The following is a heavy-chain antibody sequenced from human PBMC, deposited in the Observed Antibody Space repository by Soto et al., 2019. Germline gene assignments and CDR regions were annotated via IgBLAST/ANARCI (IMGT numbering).Heavy chain of an antibody. J-gene: IGHJ4*02. V-gene: IGHV4-34*12. CDR3: ARDTSSGGFSNGFSDY. Sequence: PSETLSLTCAVYGGSFSGSYWSWIRQPPGKGLEWIGEIIHSGSTNYNPSLKSRVTISVDTSKNQFSLKLNSVTAADTAVYYCARDTSSGGFSNGFSDYWGQGTLVTVS. D-gene: IGHD5-18*01. CDR1: GGSFSGSY. CDR2: IIHSGST.